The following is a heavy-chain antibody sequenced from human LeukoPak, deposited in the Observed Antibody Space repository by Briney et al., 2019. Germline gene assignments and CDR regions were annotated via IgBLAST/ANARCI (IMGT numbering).Heavy chain of an antibody. CDR1: GCTFSSYG. V-gene: IGHV3-30*02. J-gene: IGHJ3*02. D-gene: IGHD4-23*01. Sequence: PGGSLRLSCASSGCTFSSYGMHWVRQAPGKGLEWMTFIRYDGSNEYYADSVKGRFTISRDNSKNTLYLQMNSLRAEDTAVYYCARRGYGGNDKSFAFDIWGQGTMVTVSS. CDR2: IRYDGSNE. CDR3: ARRGYGGNDKSFAFDI.